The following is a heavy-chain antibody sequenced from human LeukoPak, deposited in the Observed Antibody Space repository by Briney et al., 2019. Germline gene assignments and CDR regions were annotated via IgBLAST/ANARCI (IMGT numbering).Heavy chain of an antibody. CDR1: GYTFTSYA. CDR2: INAGNGNT. CDR3: AQYCSSTSCPLDY. Sequence: WASVKVSCKASGYTFTSYAMHWARQAPGQRLEWMGWINAGNGNTKYSQNFQGRVTITRDTSASTAYMELSSLRSEDTAVYYCAQYCSSTSCPLDYWGQGTLVTVSS. V-gene: IGHV1-3*01. J-gene: IGHJ4*02. D-gene: IGHD2-2*01.